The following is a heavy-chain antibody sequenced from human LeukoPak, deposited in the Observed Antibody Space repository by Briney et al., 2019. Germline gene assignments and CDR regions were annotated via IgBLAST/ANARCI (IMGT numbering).Heavy chain of an antibody. CDR1: GFTFSGFG. CDR3: AKGSTSYDY. J-gene: IGHJ4*02. CDR2: IRYDRSNK. Sequence: GGSLRLSCEASGFTFSGFGMHWVRQAPGKGLEWAAFIRYDRSNKYYADSVKGRFTISRDNSKNTLYLQMNSLRAEDTAVYYCAKGSTSYDYWGQGTLVTVSS. V-gene: IGHV3-30*02. D-gene: IGHD2-2*01.